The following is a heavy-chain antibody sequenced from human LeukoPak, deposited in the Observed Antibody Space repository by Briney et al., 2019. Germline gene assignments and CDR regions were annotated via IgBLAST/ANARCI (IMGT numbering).Heavy chain of an antibody. CDR2: ISSSGSTI. CDR1: GFTFSDYY. V-gene: IGHV3-11*01. D-gene: IGHD3-10*01. J-gene: IGHJ4*02. CDR3: ARVRMDYGSGSPADY. Sequence: SGGSLRLSCAASGFTFSDYYMSWIRQAPGKGLEWVSYISSSGSTIYYADSVKGRFTISRDNAKNSLYLRINSLRAEDTAVYYCARVRMDYGSGSPADYWGQGTLVTVSS.